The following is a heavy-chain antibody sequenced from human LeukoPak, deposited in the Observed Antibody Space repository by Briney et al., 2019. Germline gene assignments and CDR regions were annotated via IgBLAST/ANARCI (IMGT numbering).Heavy chain of an antibody. J-gene: IGHJ4*02. CDR3: AKTHRTTYYDILTGFFDY. V-gene: IGHV3-30*18. CDR2: ISYDGSNK. Sequence: PGGSLRLSCAASGFTFSSYGMHWVRQAPGKGLEWVALISYDGSNKYYADSVKGRFTISRDNSKNTLYLQMNSLRAEDTAVYYCAKTHRTTYYDILTGFFDYWGQGTLVTVSS. D-gene: IGHD3-9*01. CDR1: GFTFSSYG.